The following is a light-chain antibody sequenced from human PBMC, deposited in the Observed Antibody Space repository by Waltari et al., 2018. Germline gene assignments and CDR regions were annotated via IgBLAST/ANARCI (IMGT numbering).Light chain of an antibody. Sequence: DIQMTQSPSSLSASVGDRVTSTCRASQDINNYLVWYQQKPGKVPKVLIYGSSTLQSGVPSRFSGSGSGTDFTLTITSLQPEDVATYYCQKYNSAPLTFGPGTKVDIK. V-gene: IGKV1-27*01. CDR1: QDINNY. CDR3: QKYNSAPLT. CDR2: GSS. J-gene: IGKJ3*01.